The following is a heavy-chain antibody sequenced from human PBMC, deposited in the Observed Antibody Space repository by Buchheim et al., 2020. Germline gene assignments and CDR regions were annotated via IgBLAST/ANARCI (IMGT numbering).Heavy chain of an antibody. CDR1: GFTFSSYA. CDR3: AREGRAASTFWGYFDY. J-gene: IGHJ4*02. Sequence: QVQLVESGGGVVQPGRSLRLSCAASGFTFSSYAMHWVRQAPGKGLEWVAVISYDGRNEYYADSVKGRFTISRDNSNNMLYLQMNSLRAEDTAVYYCAREGRAASTFWGYFDYWGQGTL. V-gene: IGHV3-30*04. D-gene: IGHD7-27*01. CDR2: ISYDGRNE.